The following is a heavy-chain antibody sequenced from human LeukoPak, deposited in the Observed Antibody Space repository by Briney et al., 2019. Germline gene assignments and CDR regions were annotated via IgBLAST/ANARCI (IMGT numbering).Heavy chain of an antibody. D-gene: IGHD1/OR15-1a*01. CDR3: ARGGYNWDTDAGWFDP. V-gene: IGHV3-23*01. Sequence: GGSLRLSCAAAGFTFSSYAMHWVRQVAGKGLEWVSGISGSGESKFYADSVKGWFTVSRDNSKNTLYLQMNSLRVEDTAVYYCARGGYNWDTDAGWFDPWGLGTLVTVSS. J-gene: IGHJ5*02. CDR1: GFTFSSYA. CDR2: ISGSGESK.